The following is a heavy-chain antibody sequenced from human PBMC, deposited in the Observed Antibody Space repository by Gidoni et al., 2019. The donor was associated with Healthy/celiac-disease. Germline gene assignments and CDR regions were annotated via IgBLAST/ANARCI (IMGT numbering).Heavy chain of an antibody. D-gene: IGHD6-6*01. CDR1: GFSLSTSGMC. Sequence: QVTLRESGPALVKPTQTLTLTCTFSGFSLSTSGMCVSWIRQPPGKALEWLALIDWDDDKYYSTSLKTRLTISKDTSKNQVVLTMTNMDPVDTATYYCARMIRIAARPGEADWFDPWGQGTLVTVSS. CDR2: IDWDDDK. V-gene: IGHV2-70*01. J-gene: IGHJ5*02. CDR3: ARMIRIAARPGEADWFDP.